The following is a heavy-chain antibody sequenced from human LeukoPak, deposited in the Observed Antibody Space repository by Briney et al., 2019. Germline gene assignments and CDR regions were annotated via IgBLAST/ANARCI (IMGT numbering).Heavy chain of an antibody. V-gene: IGHV3-23*01. CDR1: GCTLSSYE. CDR3: TRNSGWYGIS. J-gene: IGHJ4*02. D-gene: IGHD6-19*01. CDR2: IEDSGGSA. Sequence: GGSLRLSCTVSGCTLSSYEMSWIRQAPGKGREGVSSIEDSGGSAYYGDSVNGRFTISRDDSKNTLYLQLSSLRAEDTAVYYCTRNSGWYGISWGQGTLVIVSS.